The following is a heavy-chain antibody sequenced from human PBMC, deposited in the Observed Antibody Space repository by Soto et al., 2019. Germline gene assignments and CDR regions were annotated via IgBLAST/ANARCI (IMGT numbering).Heavy chain of an antibody. CDR3: ARGSWDSSSWYLYYFDY. D-gene: IGHD6-13*01. J-gene: IGHJ4*02. CDR1: GGTFSSYA. Sequence: QVQLVQSGAVVKKPGSSVKVSCKASGGTFSSYAISWVRQAPGQGLEWMGGIIPIFGTANYAQKFQGRVTITADESTSTAYMELSSLRSEDTAVYYCARGSWDSSSWYLYYFDYWGQGTLVTVSS. V-gene: IGHV1-69*01. CDR2: IIPIFGTA.